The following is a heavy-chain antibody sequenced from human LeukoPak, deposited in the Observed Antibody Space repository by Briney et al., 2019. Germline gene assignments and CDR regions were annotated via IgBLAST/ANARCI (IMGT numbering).Heavy chain of an antibody. D-gene: IGHD6-19*01. CDR3: ARDPTSTGYSSGWYTDPVDY. CDR2: ISGSGGST. CDR1: GFTFSSYA. V-gene: IGHV3-23*01. J-gene: IGHJ4*02. Sequence: PGGSLRLSCAASGFTFSSYAMSWVRQAPGKGLEWVSAISGSGGSTYYADSVKGRFTISRDNSKNTLYLQMNSLRAEDTAVYYCARDPTSTGYSSGWYTDPVDYWGQGTLVTVSS.